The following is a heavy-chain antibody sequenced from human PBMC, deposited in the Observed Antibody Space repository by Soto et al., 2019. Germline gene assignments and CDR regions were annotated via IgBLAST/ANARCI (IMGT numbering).Heavy chain of an antibody. CDR3: ATMKKPRGYYYGLNV. J-gene: IGHJ6*02. Sequence: QVQLQESGPGLVKPSGTLSLTCAVSGDSVRSSNWWTWVRQSPGKGLEWIGEIYHLGGTNYNPSLKSRVTISVDMVKNQVSLKLSSVTAADTAVYYCATMKKPRGYYYGLNVWGQGTTVTVSS. CDR2: IYHLGGT. CDR1: GDSVRSSNW. V-gene: IGHV4-4*02.